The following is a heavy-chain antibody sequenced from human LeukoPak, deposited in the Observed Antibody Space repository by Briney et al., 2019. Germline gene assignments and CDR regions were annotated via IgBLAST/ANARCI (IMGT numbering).Heavy chain of an antibody. J-gene: IGHJ3*02. CDR3: ARARQAAAGTPPHGAFDI. CDR2: IGTAGDT. Sequence: GGSLRLSCAASGFTFSSYDMHWVRQATGKGLEWVSAIGTAGDTYYPGSVKGRFTISRENAKNSLYLQMNSLRAGDTAVYYCARARQAAAGTPPHGAFDIWGQGTMVTVSS. D-gene: IGHD6-13*01. CDR1: GFTFSSYD. V-gene: IGHV3-13*01.